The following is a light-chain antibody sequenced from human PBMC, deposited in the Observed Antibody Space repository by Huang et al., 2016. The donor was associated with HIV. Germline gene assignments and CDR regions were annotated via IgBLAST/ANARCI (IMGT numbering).Light chain of an antibody. J-gene: IGKJ4*01. V-gene: IGKV3-20*01. Sequence: EIVLTQSPGTLSLSPGGRATLSCRASQSISGTYLAWYQQKPGQAPRLLIYGTSIRATGIPDRCSGSGYATDFTLTISRLEPEDFALYYCQQYGTSPPSLTFGGGTKVEIK. CDR3: QQYGTSPPSLT. CDR2: GTS. CDR1: QSISGTY.